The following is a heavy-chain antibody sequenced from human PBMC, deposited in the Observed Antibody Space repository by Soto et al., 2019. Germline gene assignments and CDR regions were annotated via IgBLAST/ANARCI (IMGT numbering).Heavy chain of an antibody. J-gene: IGHJ4*02. V-gene: IGHV3-23*01. CDR2: ISGSGGST. CDR3: AKVVYCSSTSCYAPFDY. Sequence: PGGSLRLSCAASGFTFSSYVMSWVRQAPGKGLEWVSAISGSGGSTYYADSVKGRFTISRDNSKNTLYLQMNSLRAEDTAVYYCAKVVYCSSTSCYAPFDYWGQGTLVTVSS. D-gene: IGHD2-2*01. CDR1: GFTFSSYV.